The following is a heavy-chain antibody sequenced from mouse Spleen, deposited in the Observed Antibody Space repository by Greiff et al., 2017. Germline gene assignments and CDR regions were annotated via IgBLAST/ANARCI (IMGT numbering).Heavy chain of an antibody. V-gene: IGHV1-85*01. Sequence: VKLVESGPELVKPGASVKLSCKASGYTFTSYDINWVKQRPGQGLEWIGWIYPRDGSTKYNEKFKGKATLTVDTSSSTAYMELHSLTSEDSAVYFCAGDDGYLFAYWGQGTLVTVSA. D-gene: IGHD2-3*01. CDR3: AGDDGYLFAY. J-gene: IGHJ3*01. CDR2: IYPRDGST. CDR1: GYTFTSYD.